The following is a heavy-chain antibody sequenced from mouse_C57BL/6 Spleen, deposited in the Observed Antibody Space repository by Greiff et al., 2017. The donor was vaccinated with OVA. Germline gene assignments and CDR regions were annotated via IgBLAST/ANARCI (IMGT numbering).Heavy chain of an antibody. CDR1: GFNIKDYS. CDR3: AREGDYGGSAWFAY. CDR2: FDPEVGAT. D-gene: IGHD2-4*01. V-gene: IGHV14-2*01. Sequence: VQLMQSGAELVKPGASVKLSCTASGFNIKDYSMPWLKQRTEQGLEWIGRFDPEVGATKYAPKFQGEAPITADTSSNTAYLQLSKLEYEDTSVYYRAREGDYGGSAWFAYWGQGTLVTVSA. J-gene: IGHJ3*01.